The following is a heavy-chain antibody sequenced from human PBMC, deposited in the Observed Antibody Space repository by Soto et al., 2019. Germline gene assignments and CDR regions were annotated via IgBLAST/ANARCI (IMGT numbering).Heavy chain of an antibody. CDR2: VSAYDGDT. CDR3: ARDWDYGDTDDVFDI. D-gene: IGHD4-17*01. CDR1: SYTFTSYG. V-gene: IGHV1-18*01. J-gene: IGHJ3*02. Sequence: QVQLVQSGTEVKKPGASVKVSCKASSYTFTSYGISWVRQAPGQGLEWMGWVSAYDGDTNYAQNLRGRVTMTTDTSTSTAYMELRSLRSDDTALYYCARDWDYGDTDDVFDIWGQGTMVIVTS.